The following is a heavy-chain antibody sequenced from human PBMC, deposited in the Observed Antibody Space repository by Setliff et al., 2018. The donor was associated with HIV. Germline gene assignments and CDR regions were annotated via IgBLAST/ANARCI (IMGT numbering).Heavy chain of an antibody. V-gene: IGHV4-39*01. CDR2: IYFNGKT. CDR3: ARHVIGVVMLYSWDAFDY. D-gene: IGHD3-16*01. Sequence: SETLSLTCSVSGVSFSTNMYYWGWIRQSPGKGLEWIGSIYFNGKTYNNPSLKSRVIMSVDRSRSQLSLKVNSVTAADTATYYCARHVIGVVMLYSWDAFDYWGRGTLVTVSS. J-gene: IGHJ4*02. CDR1: GVSFSTNMYY.